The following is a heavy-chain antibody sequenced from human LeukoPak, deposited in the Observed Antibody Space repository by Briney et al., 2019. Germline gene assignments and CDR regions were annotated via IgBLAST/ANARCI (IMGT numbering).Heavy chain of an antibody. CDR3: ASMGASIYGSYYFEY. D-gene: IGHD3-10*01. CDR1: EFTFINYA. CDR2: ISGSGTTT. V-gene: IGHV3-23*01. J-gene: IGHJ4*02. Sequence: PGGSLRLSCAGSEFTFINYAMSWVRQAPGKGLEWVSTISGSGTTTYYAGSVKGRFTISRDTSKNTMYMQMNSLRAEDTAVYYCASMGASIYGSYYFEYWGQGALVTVSS.